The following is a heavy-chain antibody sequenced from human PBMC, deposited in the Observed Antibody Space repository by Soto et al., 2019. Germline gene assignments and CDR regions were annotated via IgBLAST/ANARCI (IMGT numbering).Heavy chain of an antibody. J-gene: IGHJ3*02. CDR1: GGTFSSYA. CDR3: ARPHYYDSSGYQPYAFDI. CDR2: IIPIFGTA. D-gene: IGHD3-22*01. Sequence: ASVKVSCKASGGTFSSYAISWVRQAPGQGLEWMGGIIPIFGTANYAQKFQGRVTITADESTSTAYMELSSLRSEDTAVYYCARPHYYDSSGYQPYAFDIWGQGTMVTVSS. V-gene: IGHV1-69*13.